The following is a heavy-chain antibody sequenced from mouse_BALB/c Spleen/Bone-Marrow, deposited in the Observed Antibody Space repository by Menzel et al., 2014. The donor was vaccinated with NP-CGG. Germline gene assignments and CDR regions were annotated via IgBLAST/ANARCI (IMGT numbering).Heavy chain of an antibody. CDR1: GYAISSYW. V-gene: IGHV1-80*01. D-gene: IGHD2-3*01. Sequence: QVQLQQPGAELVRPGSSVKISCKASGYAISSYWMNWVKQRPGQGLEWIGQIYPGDGDTNYNGKFKGKATLTADKSSSTAYMQVSSLTSEDSAVYFCARGRGWYLDYWGLGTTLTVSS. CDR2: IYPGDGDT. J-gene: IGHJ2*01. CDR3: ARGRGWYLDY.